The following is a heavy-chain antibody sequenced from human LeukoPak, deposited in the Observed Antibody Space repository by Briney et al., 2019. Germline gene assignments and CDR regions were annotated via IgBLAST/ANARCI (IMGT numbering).Heavy chain of an antibody. Sequence: SETLSLTCSVSGGSVSNYYWSWIRQPPGKGLEWFGYVYYTGSTNYNPSLKSRVTMFEDKSKNQFSLRLYSVTVADTAVYYCARHFAYSSSSYFDYWGQGSLVTVSS. J-gene: IGHJ4*02. CDR3: ARHFAYSSSSYFDY. V-gene: IGHV4-59*08. CDR2: VYYTGST. CDR1: GGSVSNYY. D-gene: IGHD6-6*01.